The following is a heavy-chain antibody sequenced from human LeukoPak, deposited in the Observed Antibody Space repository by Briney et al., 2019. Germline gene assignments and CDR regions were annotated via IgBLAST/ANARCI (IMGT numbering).Heavy chain of an antibody. CDR3: ARDRETEGSGSYYTYYYYGMDV. V-gene: IGHV3-30-3*01. Sequence: GGSLRLSCAASGFTFSSYAMHWVRQAPGEGLEWVAVISYDGSNKYYADSVKGRFTISRDNSKNTLYLQMNSLRAEDTAVYYCARDRETEGSGSYYTYYYYGMDVWGQGTTVTVSS. J-gene: IGHJ6*02. CDR2: ISYDGSNK. CDR1: GFTFSSYA. D-gene: IGHD3-10*01.